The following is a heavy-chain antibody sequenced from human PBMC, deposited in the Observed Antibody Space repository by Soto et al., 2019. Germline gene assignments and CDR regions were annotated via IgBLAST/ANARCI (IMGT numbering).Heavy chain of an antibody. D-gene: IGHD6-19*01. CDR2: ISDTGGST. Sequence: GGSLRLSCAASGFTFSTSAMTWVRQAPGKGLEWVSGISDTGGSTYYADSVKSRFTISRDNSKNTLYLQMNSLEAEDTAVYYCAKDRWYSSGWYNYYGMDVWGQGTAVTVSS. CDR3: AKDRWYSSGWYNYYGMDV. CDR1: GFTFSTSA. J-gene: IGHJ6*02. V-gene: IGHV3-23*01.